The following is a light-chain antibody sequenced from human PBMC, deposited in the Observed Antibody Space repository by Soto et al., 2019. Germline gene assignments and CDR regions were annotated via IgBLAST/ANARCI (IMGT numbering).Light chain of an antibody. J-gene: IGLJ2*01. Sequence: SYELTQPPSVSVAPGKTARVTCGGNNIGSKSVHWYQQNPGQAPLLVIYYDKDRPSGIPERFSGSNSGNTATLTISGVEAGDEADYYCQVWDSSSDHVVFGGGTKLTVL. CDR1: NIGSKS. V-gene: IGLV3-21*04. CDR3: QVWDSSSDHVV. CDR2: YDK.